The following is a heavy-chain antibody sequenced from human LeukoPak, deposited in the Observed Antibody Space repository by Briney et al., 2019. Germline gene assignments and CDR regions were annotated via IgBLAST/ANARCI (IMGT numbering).Heavy chain of an antibody. J-gene: IGHJ4*02. Sequence: PSETLSLTCTVSGGSISSYYWSWIRQPPGKGLEWIGSISYSGSTYYNPSLKSRITISVDTSKNQFSLRVSSLTAADTAVYYCARQRITFGGVISIFDSWGQGTLVTVSS. CDR1: GGSISSYY. V-gene: IGHV4-59*05. CDR2: ISYSGST. CDR3: ARQRITFGGVISIFDS. D-gene: IGHD3-16*02.